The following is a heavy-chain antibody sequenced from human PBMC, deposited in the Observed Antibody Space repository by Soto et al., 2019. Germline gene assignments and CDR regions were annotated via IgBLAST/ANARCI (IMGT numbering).Heavy chain of an antibody. CDR3: VRERRFSDWQIKQFDH. CDR1: GGYISSYY. D-gene: IGHD3-9*01. J-gene: IGHJ4*02. Sequence: SETLSLTCTVSGGYISSYYWSWIRQPPGKGLEWIGYTYYSGSTNYNPSLKSRVTISVDTSKNQFSLKSEDTAVYSCVRERRFSDWQIKQFDHWGQGSLVTVSS. V-gene: IGHV4-59*01. CDR2: TYYSGST.